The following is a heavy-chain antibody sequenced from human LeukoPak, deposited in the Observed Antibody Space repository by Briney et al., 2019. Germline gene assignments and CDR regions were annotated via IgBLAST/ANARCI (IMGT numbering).Heavy chain of an antibody. D-gene: IGHD6-19*01. J-gene: IGHJ4*02. CDR3: ARDPDSSGWYDY. CDR2: ISSSGSTI. V-gene: IGHV3-11*01. CDR1: RFTFSDYY. Sequence: PGGSLRPSRAASRFTFSDYYMSWIRQAPGEGLEWVSYISSSGSTIYYADSVKGRFTISRDNAKNSLYLQMNSLRGEDTAVYYSARDPDSSGWYDYWGQGTLVTVPS.